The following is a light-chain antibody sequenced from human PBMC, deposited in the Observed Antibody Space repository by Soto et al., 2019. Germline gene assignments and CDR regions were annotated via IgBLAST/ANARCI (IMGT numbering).Light chain of an antibody. CDR1: SSDVGNYNY. J-gene: IGLJ3*02. Sequence: QSALTQPRSVSGSPGQSVTISCTGTSSDVGNYNYVAWYRQHPGKAPKLMIYDVAQRPSGVPDRFSGSKSGNTASLPISGLQAEDDADYYCCSYAGSYTWVFGGGTKVTVL. V-gene: IGLV2-11*01. CDR3: CSYAGSYTWV. CDR2: DVA.